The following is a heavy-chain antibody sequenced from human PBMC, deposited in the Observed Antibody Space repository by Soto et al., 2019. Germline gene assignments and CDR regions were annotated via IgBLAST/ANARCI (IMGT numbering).Heavy chain of an antibody. Sequence: EVQLVESGGGLVQSGGSLRLSCAASGFTFRRYWMHWVRQASGKGLVWVSRINGDGSSTSYADSVKGRFTISRDNAKNTLYLQMNSLRAEDTAVYYCVSIVERSDIAFDIWGQGTMVTVSS. J-gene: IGHJ3*02. CDR1: GFTFRRYW. D-gene: IGHD3-16*02. V-gene: IGHV3-74*01. CDR2: INGDGSST. CDR3: VSIVERSDIAFDI.